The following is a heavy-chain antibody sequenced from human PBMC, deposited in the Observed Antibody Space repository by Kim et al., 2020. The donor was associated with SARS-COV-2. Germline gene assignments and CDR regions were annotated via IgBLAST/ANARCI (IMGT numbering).Heavy chain of an antibody. J-gene: IGHJ5*02. CDR3: AKDWWDIVGVPATGWFDP. V-gene: IGHV3-23*01. CDR1: GFTFSSYA. Sequence: GGSLRLSCAASGFTFSSYAMSWVRQAPGKGLEWVSAISGSGGSTYYADSVKGRFTISRDNSKNTLYLQMNSLRAEDTAVYYCAKDWWDIVGVPATGWFDPWGQGTLLTVSS. D-gene: IGHD2-2*01. CDR2: ISGSGGST.